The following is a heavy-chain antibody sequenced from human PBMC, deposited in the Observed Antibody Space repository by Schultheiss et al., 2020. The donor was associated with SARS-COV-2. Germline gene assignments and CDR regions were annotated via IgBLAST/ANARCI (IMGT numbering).Heavy chain of an antibody. D-gene: IGHD3-3*01. Sequence: SQTLSLTCTVSGGSISSYYWSWIRQPAGKGLEWIGRIYTSGSTNYNPSLKSRVTISVDTSKNQFSLKLSSVTAADTAVYYCARRNYDFWSGYPYYYYYMDVWGKGTTVTVSS. J-gene: IGHJ6*03. CDR1: GGSISSYY. CDR3: ARRNYDFWSGYPYYYYYMDV. V-gene: IGHV4-4*07. CDR2: IYTSGST.